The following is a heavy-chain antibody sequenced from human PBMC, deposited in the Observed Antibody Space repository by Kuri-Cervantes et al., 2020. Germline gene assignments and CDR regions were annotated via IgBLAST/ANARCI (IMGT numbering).Heavy chain of an antibody. V-gene: IGHV1-8*03. CDR2: MNPNSGNT. D-gene: IGHD3-10*01. CDR3: ARVGITMVRGVIIKEGYYYYMDV. J-gene: IGHJ6*03. CDR1: GYTFTSYD. Sequence: ASVKVSCKASGYTFTSYDINWVRQATGQGLEWMGWMNPNSGNTGYAQKFQGRVTITTDESTSTAYMELSSLRSEDTAVYYCARVGITMVRGVIIKEGYYYYMDVWGKGTTVTVSS.